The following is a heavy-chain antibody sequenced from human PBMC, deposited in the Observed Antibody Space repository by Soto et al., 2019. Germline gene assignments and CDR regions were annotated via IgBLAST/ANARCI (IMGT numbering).Heavy chain of an antibody. Sequence: QAGGSLRLSCAASGFTFSSYGMHWVRQAPGKGLEWVAVISYDGSNKYYADSVKGRFTISRDNSKNTLYLQMNSLRAEDTAVYYCAKEASGGSYYSYYYYYGMDVWGQGTTVTVSS. CDR1: GFTFSSYG. CDR2: ISYDGSNK. V-gene: IGHV3-30*18. D-gene: IGHD1-26*01. CDR3: AKEASGGSYYSYYYYYGMDV. J-gene: IGHJ6*02.